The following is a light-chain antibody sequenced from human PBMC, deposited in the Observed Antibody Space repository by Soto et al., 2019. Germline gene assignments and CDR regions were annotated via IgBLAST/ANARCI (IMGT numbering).Light chain of an antibody. J-gene: IGLJ3*02. CDR1: SGHSSYI. V-gene: IGLV4-60*02. CDR3: ETWESNSWV. Sequence: QSVLTQSSSASASLGSSVKLTCTLSSGHSSYIIAWHQQQPGKAPRYLMKLEGSGSYNKGSGVPDRFSGSSSGADRYLTISTLQFEDEADYYCETWESNSWVFGGGTQLTVL. CDR2: LEGSGSY.